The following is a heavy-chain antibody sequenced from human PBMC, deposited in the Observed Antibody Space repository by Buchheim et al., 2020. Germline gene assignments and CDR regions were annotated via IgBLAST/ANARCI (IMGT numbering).Heavy chain of an antibody. J-gene: IGHJ6*02. CDR3: AKDRSSGWYVRPYYYYYGMDV. Sequence: QVQLVESGGGVVQPGRSLRLSCAASGFTFSSYSMHWVRQAPGKGLEWVAVISYDGSNKYYADSVKGRFTISRDNSKNTLYLQMNSLRAEDTAVYYCAKDRSSGWYVRPYYYYYGMDVWGQGTT. V-gene: IGHV3-30*18. CDR1: GFTFSSYS. D-gene: IGHD6-19*01. CDR2: ISYDGSNK.